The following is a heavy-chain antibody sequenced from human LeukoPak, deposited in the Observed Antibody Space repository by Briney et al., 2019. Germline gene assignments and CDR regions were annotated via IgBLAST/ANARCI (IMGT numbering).Heavy chain of an antibody. J-gene: IGHJ4*02. CDR3: ARSRGSRESADY. CDR2: INHSGST. V-gene: IGHV4-34*01. Sequence: SETLSLTCAVYGGSFSGSYWSWFRQPPGKGLNWIGEINHSGSTNYNPSLKSRVTISVDTSKNQFSLKLSSVTAADTAVYYCARSRGSRESADYWGQGTLVTVSS. D-gene: IGHD6-13*01. CDR1: GGSFSGSY.